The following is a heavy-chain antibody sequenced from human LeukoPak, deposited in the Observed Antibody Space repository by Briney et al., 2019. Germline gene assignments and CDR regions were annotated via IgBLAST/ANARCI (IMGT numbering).Heavy chain of an antibody. Sequence: SGGSLRLSCAASGFTFSSYAMSWVRQAPGKGLEWVSAINGSGGSTYYADSVKGRFTISRDNSKNILYLQMNSLTAEDTAVYYCARDSLKNGYNYDYFDYWGQGTLVTVSS. CDR1: GFTFSSYA. D-gene: IGHD5-24*01. J-gene: IGHJ4*02. CDR2: INGSGGST. CDR3: ARDSLKNGYNYDYFDY. V-gene: IGHV3-23*01.